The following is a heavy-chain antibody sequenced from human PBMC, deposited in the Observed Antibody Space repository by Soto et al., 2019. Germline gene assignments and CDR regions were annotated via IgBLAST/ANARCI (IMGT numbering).Heavy chain of an antibody. D-gene: IGHD6-13*01. J-gene: IGHJ5*02. Sequence: SETLSLTCTVSGGSISSYSWTWIRQPPGKGLEWIGYIYYSGSTYYNPSLKSRVTISVDTSKNQFSLKLSSVTAADTAVYYCARVFSDSSSFFDPWGQGTLVTVSS. CDR3: ARVFSDSSSFFDP. CDR1: GGSISSYS. CDR2: IYYSGST. V-gene: IGHV4-59*12.